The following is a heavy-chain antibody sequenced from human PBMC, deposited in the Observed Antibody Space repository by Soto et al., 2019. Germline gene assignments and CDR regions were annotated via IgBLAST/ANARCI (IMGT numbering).Heavy chain of an antibody. CDR3: ARKAA. Sequence: QVQLQESGPGLVKPSETLSLTCTVSGGSVSSGSHYWTWIRQPPGKGLEWIGYIYSSGSTNYNPSLKRRITTSVDNSKNQFSPKLSPVNPADTAVYYCARKAAWGQGTLVTVSS. J-gene: IGHJ5*02. CDR1: GGSVSSGSHY. CDR2: IYSSGST. V-gene: IGHV4-61*01.